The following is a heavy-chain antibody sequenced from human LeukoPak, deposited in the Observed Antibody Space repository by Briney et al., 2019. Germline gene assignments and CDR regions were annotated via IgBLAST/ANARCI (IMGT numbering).Heavy chain of an antibody. V-gene: IGHV3-64*02. J-gene: IGHJ6*03. CDR3: ARDGVYYYGSGRAYMDV. CDR2: ISSNGGST. CDR1: GFTFSSYA. Sequence: GGSLRLSCAASGFTFSSYAMHWVRQAPGKGLEYVSAISSNGGSTYYADSVKGRFTISRDNSKNTLYLQMGSLRAEDTAVYYCARDGVYYYGSGRAYMDVWGKGTTVTISS. D-gene: IGHD3-10*01.